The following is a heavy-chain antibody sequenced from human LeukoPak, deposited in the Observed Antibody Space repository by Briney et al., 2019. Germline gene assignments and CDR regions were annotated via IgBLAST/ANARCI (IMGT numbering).Heavy chain of an antibody. J-gene: IGHJ4*02. D-gene: IGHD4-23*01. Sequence: GGSLRLSCAASGFTFSSYAMSWVRQAPGKGLEWVSAIRGSGGSTYYADSVKGRFTISRDNSKNTLSLQMNSLRVEDTAVYYCAKRPVVADFDFWGQGTLVTVSS. V-gene: IGHV3-23*01. CDR2: IRGSGGST. CDR3: AKRPVVADFDF. CDR1: GFTFSSYA.